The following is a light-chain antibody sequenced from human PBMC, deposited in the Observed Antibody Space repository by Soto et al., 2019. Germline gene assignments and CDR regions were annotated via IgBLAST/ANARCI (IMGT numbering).Light chain of an antibody. CDR3: AAWDGSLSAVL. CDR1: RSNIGTYT. Sequence: QSVLTQSPSASGTPGQRVTISCSGSRSNIGTYTVNWYQQLPGTAPTLLIYLNTQRPSGVPNRFSGSKSGTSASLAISGLQSEDEAEYYCAAWDGSLSAVLLGGGTKLTVL. CDR2: LNT. J-gene: IGLJ2*01. V-gene: IGLV1-44*01.